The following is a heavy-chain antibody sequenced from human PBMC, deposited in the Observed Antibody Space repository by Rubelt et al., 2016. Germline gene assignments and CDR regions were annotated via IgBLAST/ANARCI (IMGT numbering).Heavy chain of an antibody. J-gene: IGHJ4*02. V-gene: IGHV4-34*01. CDR1: GGSFSGYY. CDR2: INHSGST. Sequence: QVQLQQWGAGLLKPSETLSLTCAVYGGSFSGYYWSWIRRPPGKGLEWIGEINHSGSTNYNPSPKSLVTISVDTSKSQFSRKLSAVTAADTAVYYCARGHPDYGDYSFNYWGQGTLVTVSS. CDR3: ARGHPDYGDYSFNY. D-gene: IGHD4-17*01.